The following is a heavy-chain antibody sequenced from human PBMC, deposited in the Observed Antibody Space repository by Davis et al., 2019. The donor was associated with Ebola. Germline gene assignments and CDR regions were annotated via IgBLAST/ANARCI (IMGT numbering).Heavy chain of an antibody. CDR1: GYTFTGYY. D-gene: IGHD6-13*01. Sequence: AASVKVSCKASGYTFTGYYIHWVRQAPGQGLEWMGWINPNSGDTKYSQKFQGWVTMTRDTPISTAYMELNRLTSDDTAVYYCARDLGMIAAAGTDDYWGQGTLVTVSS. CDR2: INPNSGDT. J-gene: IGHJ4*02. V-gene: IGHV1-2*04. CDR3: ARDLGMIAAAGTDDY.